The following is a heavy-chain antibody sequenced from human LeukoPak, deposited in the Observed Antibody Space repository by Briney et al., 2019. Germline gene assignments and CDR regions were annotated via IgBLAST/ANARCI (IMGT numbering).Heavy chain of an antibody. CDR3: ARARNDYDSSGFSALDL. D-gene: IGHD3-22*01. CDR1: GFTFSSYG. V-gene: IGHV3-33*01. J-gene: IGHJ5*02. CDR2: IWYDGSNK. Sequence: GKSLRLSCAASGFTFSSYGMHWVRQAPGKGLEWVAVIWYDGSNKYCADSVKGRFTISRDNSKNTLYLQMNSLRAVDTAVYYCARARNDYDSSGFSALDLWGQGTLVTVSS.